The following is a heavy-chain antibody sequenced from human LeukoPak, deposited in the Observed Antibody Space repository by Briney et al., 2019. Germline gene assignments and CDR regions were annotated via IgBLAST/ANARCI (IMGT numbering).Heavy chain of an antibody. CDR3: ARDIGAYYDILTDAFDI. V-gene: IGHV3-21*01. Sequence: GGSLRLSCAASGFTFSSYSMNWVRQAPGKGLEWVSSISSSSSYIYYADSVKGRFTISRDNAKNSLYLQMNSLRAEDTAVYYCARDIGAYYDILTDAFDIWGQGTMVTVSS. D-gene: IGHD3-9*01. J-gene: IGHJ3*02. CDR1: GFTFSSYS. CDR2: ISSSSSYI.